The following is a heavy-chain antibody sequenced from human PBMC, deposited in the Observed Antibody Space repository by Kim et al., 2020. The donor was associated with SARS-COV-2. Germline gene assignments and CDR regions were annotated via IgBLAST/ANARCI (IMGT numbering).Heavy chain of an antibody. CDR2: IYYSAST. V-gene: IGHV4-39*01. CDR3: ARPATIIVVGITPYFD. CDR1: GGSISSSSYY. J-gene: IGHJ4*01. D-gene: IGHD3-22*01. Sequence: SETLSLTCTVSGGSISSSSYYWGWIRQPPGKGREWIGSIYYSASTYYNPSLKSRVTISVDTSKNQLSLNLISAAAADTAVYYCARPATIIVVGITPYFD.